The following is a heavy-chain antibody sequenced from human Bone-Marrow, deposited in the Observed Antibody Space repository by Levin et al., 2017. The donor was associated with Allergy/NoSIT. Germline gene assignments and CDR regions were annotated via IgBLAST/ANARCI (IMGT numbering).Heavy chain of an antibody. V-gene: IGHV3-30-3*01. CDR1: GFTFNNYA. CDR3: ARDASPYCSSISCYAHWVDG. D-gene: IGHD2-2*01. Sequence: GGSLRLSCAASGFTFNNYAMHWVRQAPGKGLEWVAFISYDGSNQYYADSVKGRFTISRDNSKNTLYLQMTSLRPEDTTVYYCARDASPYCSSISCYAHWVDGWGQGVLVTVST. J-gene: IGHJ5*02. CDR2: ISYDGSNQ.